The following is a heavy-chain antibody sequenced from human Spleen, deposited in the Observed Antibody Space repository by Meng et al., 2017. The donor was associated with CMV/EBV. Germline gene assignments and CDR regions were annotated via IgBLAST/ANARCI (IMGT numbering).Heavy chain of an antibody. Sequence: GESLKISCAASGFTFSTYDMHWVRQPAGKALEWVSAIGIARDTYYSDSVKGRFTISRENARNSLYLQMNSLRAGDTTVYYCARDRNGLDVWGQGTTVTVSS. CDR2: IGIARDT. V-gene: IGHV3-13*01. CDR1: GFTFSTYD. CDR3: ARDRNGLDV. J-gene: IGHJ6*02.